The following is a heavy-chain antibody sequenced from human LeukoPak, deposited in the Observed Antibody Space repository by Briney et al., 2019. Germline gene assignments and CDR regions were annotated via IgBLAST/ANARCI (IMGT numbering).Heavy chain of an antibody. J-gene: IGHJ4*02. D-gene: IGHD1-26*01. Sequence: GGSLRLSCAASGFTFDDYAMHCVRQAPGKGLEWVSGISWNSGSIGYADSVKGRFTISRDNAKNSLYLQMNSLRAEDTALYYCAKDIGYSGSYLGYWGQGTLVTVSS. CDR3: AKDIGYSGSYLGY. CDR1: GFTFDDYA. V-gene: IGHV3-9*01. CDR2: ISWNSGSI.